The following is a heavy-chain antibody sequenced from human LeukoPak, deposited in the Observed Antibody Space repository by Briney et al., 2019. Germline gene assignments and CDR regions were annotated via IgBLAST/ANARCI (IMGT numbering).Heavy chain of an antibody. J-gene: IGHJ3*02. CDR1: GFIFSNFS. CDR2: ISSRSTYI. CDR3: ASGTVSGRDGLFGAFDI. D-gene: IGHD1-1*01. V-gene: IGHV3-21*01. Sequence: GGSLRLSCAASGFIFSNFSMNWVRQAPGKGLEWVSSISSRSTYIYYAHSVKGRFTISRDNAKNSLYLLMNSLRAEDTALYYCASGTVSGRDGLFGAFDIWGQGTMVTVSS.